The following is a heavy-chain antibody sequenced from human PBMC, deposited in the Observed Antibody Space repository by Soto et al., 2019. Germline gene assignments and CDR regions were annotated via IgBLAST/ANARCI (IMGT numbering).Heavy chain of an antibody. V-gene: IGHV4-34*01. D-gene: IGHD3-16*01. CDR2: INHSGST. CDR1: GGSFSGYY. CDR3: ARLLFRYDYIWGSYWGYFDY. Sequence: SETLSLTCAVYGGSFSGYYWSWIRQPPGKGLEWIGEINHSGSTNYNPSLKSRVTISVDTSKNQFSLKLSSVTAADTAVYYCARLLFRYDYIWGSYWGYFDYWGQGTLVTVSS. J-gene: IGHJ4*02.